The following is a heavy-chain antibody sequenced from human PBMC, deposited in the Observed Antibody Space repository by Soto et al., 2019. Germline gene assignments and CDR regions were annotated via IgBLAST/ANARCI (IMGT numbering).Heavy chain of an antibody. D-gene: IGHD6-19*01. J-gene: IGHJ4*02. CDR2: VYHTGNT. V-gene: IGHV4-39*01. Sequence: QLQLQESGPGLVKPSETLSLTCSVSGGSISRSNYYWAWIRQPPGKGLEWIASVYHTGNTYYSLSLRSRVAISLDTSKNQFSLRLDAVSAADTATYYCARLGGIAVAGPIYYWGQGTLVTVSS. CDR3: ARLGGIAVAGPIYY. CDR1: GGSISRSNYY.